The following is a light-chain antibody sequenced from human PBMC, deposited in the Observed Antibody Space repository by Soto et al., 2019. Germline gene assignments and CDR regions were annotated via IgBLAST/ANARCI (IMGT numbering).Light chain of an antibody. Sequence: QSVLTQPASVSGSPGQSITISCTGTSSDVGTYSFVSWYQHHPGKAPKLMIYEVSNRPSGVSSRFSGSKSGDTASLAISGLQAEQEAAYYCSSYVTKNTYVFGTGTKVTV. V-gene: IGLV2-14*01. CDR1: SSDVGTYSF. CDR2: EVS. CDR3: SSYVTKNTYV. J-gene: IGLJ1*01.